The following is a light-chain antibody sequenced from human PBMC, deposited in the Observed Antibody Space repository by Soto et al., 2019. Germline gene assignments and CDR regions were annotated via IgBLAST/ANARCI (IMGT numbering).Light chain of an antibody. V-gene: IGKV1-39*01. CDR1: QSIRSY. Sequence: DIQMTQSPSSLSASVGDRVTITCRASQSIRSYLNWYEQKPGKAPKLLIYAASSLQSGVPSRFSGSGSGSDFTPTTSSLQPEDFATYDCQQSYGTSPWTFGQGTKVEIK. CDR2: AAS. CDR3: QQSYGTSPWT. J-gene: IGKJ1*01.